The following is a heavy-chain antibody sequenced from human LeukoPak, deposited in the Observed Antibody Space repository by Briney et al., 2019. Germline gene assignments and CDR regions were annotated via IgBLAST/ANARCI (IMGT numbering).Heavy chain of an antibody. CDR3: AKHPWEDDPGYLY. CDR2: ISGSGDKS. J-gene: IGHJ4*02. CDR1: GFTFSLYG. Sequence: GGSLRLSCVAPGFTFSLYGMSWVRQAPGKGLEWVSSISGSGDKSDHADSVKGRFTISRDNSRNTLYLQMNNLRVEDTAVYFCAKHPWEDDPGYLYWGQGTLATVAS. V-gene: IGHV3-23*01. D-gene: IGHD1-26*01.